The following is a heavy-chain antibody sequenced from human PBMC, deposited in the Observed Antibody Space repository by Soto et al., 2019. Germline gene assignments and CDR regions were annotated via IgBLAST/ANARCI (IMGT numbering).Heavy chain of an antibody. J-gene: IGHJ4*02. D-gene: IGHD3-22*01. CDR3: ARLLYYDSSGYPVDY. CDR1: GYTFTGYA. Sequence: GASVKVSCKASGYTFTGYAMHWVRQAPGQRLEWMGWINAGNGNTKSSQKFQGRVTITRDTSASTAYMELSSLRSEDTAVYYCARLLYYDSSGYPVDYWGQGTLVTVSS. V-gene: IGHV1-3*01. CDR2: INAGNGNT.